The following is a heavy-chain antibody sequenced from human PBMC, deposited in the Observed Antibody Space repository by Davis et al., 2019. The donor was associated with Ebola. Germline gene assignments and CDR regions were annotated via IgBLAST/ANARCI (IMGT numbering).Heavy chain of an antibody. CDR3: ARVPIILRYFDWLLWFDP. CDR2: ISAYNGNT. V-gene: IGHV1-18*01. Sequence: ASVKVSCKASGYTFTSYGISWVRQAPGQGLEWMGWISAYNGNTNYAQKLQGRVTMTTDTSTSTAYMELRSLRSDDTAVYYCARVPIILRYFDWLLWFDPWGQGTLVTVSS. CDR1: GYTFTSYG. D-gene: IGHD3-9*01. J-gene: IGHJ5*02.